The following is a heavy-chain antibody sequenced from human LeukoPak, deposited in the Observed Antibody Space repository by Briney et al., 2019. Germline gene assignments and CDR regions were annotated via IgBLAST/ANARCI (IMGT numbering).Heavy chain of an antibody. CDR1: GFTFSSYS. D-gene: IGHD4-23*01. V-gene: IGHV3-48*01. J-gene: IGHJ6*03. CDR2: ISSSSSTI. Sequence: GGSLRLSCAASGFTFSSYSMNWVRQAPGKGLEWVSYISSSSSTIYYADSVKGRFTISRDNAKNSLYLQMNSLRAEDTAVYYCARGPMAVARYYYMDVWGKGTTVTVSS. CDR3: ARGPMAVARYYYMDV.